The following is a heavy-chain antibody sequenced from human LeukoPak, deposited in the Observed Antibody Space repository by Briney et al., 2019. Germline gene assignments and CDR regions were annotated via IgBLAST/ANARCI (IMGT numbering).Heavy chain of an antibody. D-gene: IGHD2-2*01. CDR1: GYTLTELS. CDR2: FDPEDGET. J-gene: IGHJ6*03. V-gene: IGHV1-24*01. Sequence: ASVKVSCKVSGYTLTELSMHWVRQAPGKGLEWMGGFDPEDGETIYAQKFQGRVTMTEDTSTDTAYMELSSLRSEDTAVYYCATSLPWGRRYCSSTSCYYYMDVWGKGTTVTVSS. CDR3: ATSLPWGRRYCSSTSCYYYMDV.